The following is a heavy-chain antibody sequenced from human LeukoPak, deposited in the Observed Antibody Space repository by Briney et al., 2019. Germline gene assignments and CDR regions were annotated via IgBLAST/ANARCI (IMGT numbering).Heavy chain of an antibody. J-gene: IGHJ6*03. D-gene: IGHD2-2*01. CDR3: AKVPVPAARVDYYYYYMDV. CDR2: IRYDGSNK. Sequence: GGSLRLSCAASGFTFSSYGMHWVRQAPGKGLEWVAFIRYDGSNKYYADSVKGRFTISRDNSKNTLYLQMNSLRAEDTAVYYCAKVPVPAARVDYYYYYMDVWGKGTTVTISS. V-gene: IGHV3-30*02. CDR1: GFTFSSYG.